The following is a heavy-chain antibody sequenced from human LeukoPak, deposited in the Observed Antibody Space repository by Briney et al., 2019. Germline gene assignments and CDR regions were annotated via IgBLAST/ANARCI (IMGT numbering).Heavy chain of an antibody. D-gene: IGHD3-10*01. CDR1: GGSISSSSYY. CDR3: ARQKWITMVRGVINWFDP. CDR2: IYYSGST. Sequence: PSETLSLTCTVSGGSISSSSYYWGWIRQPPGKGLEWIGSIYYSGSTYYNPSLKSRVTISVDTSKNQFSLKLSSVTAADTAVYYCARQKWITMVRGVINWFDPWGQGTLVTVSS. V-gene: IGHV4-39*01. J-gene: IGHJ5*02.